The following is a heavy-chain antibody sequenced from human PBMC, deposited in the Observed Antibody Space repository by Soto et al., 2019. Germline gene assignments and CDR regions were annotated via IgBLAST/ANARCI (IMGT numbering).Heavy chain of an antibody. CDR2: ISAYNGNT. D-gene: IGHD2-2*01. CDR1: GYTFTSYG. Sequence: ASVKVSCKASGYTFTSYGISWVRQAPGQGLEWMGWISAYNGNTNYAQKLQGRVTMTTDTSTSTAYMELRSLRSDDTAVYYCARDCSSTSCESYYYYGVDVWGQGTTVTVSS. CDR3: ARDCSSTSCESYYYYGVDV. V-gene: IGHV1-18*01. J-gene: IGHJ6*02.